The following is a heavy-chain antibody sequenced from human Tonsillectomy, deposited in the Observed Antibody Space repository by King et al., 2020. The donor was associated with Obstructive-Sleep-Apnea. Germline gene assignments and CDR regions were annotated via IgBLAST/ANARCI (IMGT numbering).Heavy chain of an antibody. Sequence: QLVQSGGGLVQPGGSLRLSCTASGFIFSYYWMSWVRQAPGQGLEWVAKLNKHGSEKFSWVFLVGRFTISRDNAVNSLFLQLNSLRGDDTAVYYCARAGNVATVDYWGQGTLVTVSS. CDR3: ARAGNVATVDY. D-gene: IGHD5-12*01. V-gene: IGHV3-7*03. CDR2: LNKHGSEK. CDR1: GFIFSYYW. J-gene: IGHJ4*02.